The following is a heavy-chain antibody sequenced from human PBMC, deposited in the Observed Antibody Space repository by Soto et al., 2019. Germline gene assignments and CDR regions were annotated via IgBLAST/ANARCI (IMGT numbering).Heavy chain of an antibody. CDR2: ISGSGDST. Sequence: EVQLLESGGGLVQPGGSLRLSCAASGFTFSSYAMSWVRQAPGKGLEWVSVISGSGDSTYYADSVKGRFTISRDNSKNTMYLQMKSLRAEDTAVYYCAKRSSGSHYDYWGQGTLVTVSS. CDR1: GFTFSSYA. V-gene: IGHV3-23*01. D-gene: IGHD1-26*01. CDR3: AKRSSGSHYDY. J-gene: IGHJ4*02.